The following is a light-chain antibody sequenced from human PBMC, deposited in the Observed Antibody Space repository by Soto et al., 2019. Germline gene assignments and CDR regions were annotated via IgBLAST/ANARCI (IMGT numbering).Light chain of an antibody. CDR3: QQYYSYPLT. Sequence: AIRMTQSPSSLSASTGDRVTITCRASQGISSYLAWYQQKPGKAPKLLIYAASTLQSGVPSRFSSSGSGTDFTLTISCLQSEDFATYYCQQYYSYPLTFGGGTKVDIK. V-gene: IGKV1-8*01. CDR1: QGISSY. J-gene: IGKJ4*01. CDR2: AAS.